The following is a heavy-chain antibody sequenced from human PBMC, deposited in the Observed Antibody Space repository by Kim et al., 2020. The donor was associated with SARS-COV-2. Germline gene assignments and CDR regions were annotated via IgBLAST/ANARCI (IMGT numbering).Heavy chain of an antibody. CDR3: ARDSLAHYYYYYGMDV. D-gene: IGHD5-12*01. Sequence: GGSLRLSCAASGFTFSSYSMNWVRQAPGKGLEWVSSISSSSSYIYYADSVKGRFTISRDNAKNSLYLQMNSLRAEDTAVYYCARDSLAHYYYYYGMDVWGQGTTVTVSS. J-gene: IGHJ6*02. V-gene: IGHV3-21*01. CDR1: GFTFSSYS. CDR2: ISSSSSYI.